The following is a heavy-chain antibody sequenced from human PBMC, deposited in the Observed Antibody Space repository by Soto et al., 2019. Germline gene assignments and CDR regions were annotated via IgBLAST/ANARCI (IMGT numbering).Heavy chain of an antibody. J-gene: IGHJ3*02. D-gene: IGHD3-22*01. Sequence: PGGSLRLSCAASGFTSSGSAMHWVRQASGKGLEWVGRIRSKANSYATAYAASVKGRFTISRDDSKNTAYLQMNSLKTEDTAVYYCTSDRYYYDSSGYYYDAFDIWGQGTMVTVSS. CDR3: TSDRYYYDSSGYYYDAFDI. CDR1: GFTSSGSA. V-gene: IGHV3-73*01. CDR2: IRSKANSYAT.